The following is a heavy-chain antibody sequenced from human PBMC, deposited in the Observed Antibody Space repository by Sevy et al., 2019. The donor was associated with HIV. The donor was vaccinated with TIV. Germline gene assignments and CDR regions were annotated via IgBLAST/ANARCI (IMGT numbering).Heavy chain of an antibody. CDR1: GGTFSSYA. Sequence: ASVKVSCKASGGTFSSYAISWVRQAPGQGLEWMGGIIPIFGTANYAQKFQGRVTITADESTSTAYMELSSLRSEDTAVYYCARDGTVTMIAPYYYGMDVWGQGTTVTVSS. D-gene: IGHD3-22*01. CDR2: IIPIFGTA. CDR3: ARDGTVTMIAPYYYGMDV. J-gene: IGHJ6*02. V-gene: IGHV1-69*13.